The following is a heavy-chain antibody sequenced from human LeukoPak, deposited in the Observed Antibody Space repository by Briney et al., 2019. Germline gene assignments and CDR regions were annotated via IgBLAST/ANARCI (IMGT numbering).Heavy chain of an antibody. J-gene: IGHJ6*02. CDR1: GITLNSHG. Sequence: GSLRPPRATPGITLNSHGKQLVRQAPSQGPEGVAGFSIEGSYKYQADSVKGRFTISRDNSKNTLYLQMNSLRAEDTAVYYCAKSGAPGITIFGVVWEYYYYGMDVWGQGTTVTVSS. D-gene: IGHD3-3*01. CDR3: AKSGAPGITIFGVVWEYYYYGMDV. V-gene: IGHV3-30*18. CDR2: FSIEGSYK.